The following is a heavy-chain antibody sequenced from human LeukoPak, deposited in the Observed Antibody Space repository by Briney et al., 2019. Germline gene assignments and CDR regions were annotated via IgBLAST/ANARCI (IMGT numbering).Heavy chain of an antibody. V-gene: IGHV3-74*01. CDR3: ARDPSAVSGPIDY. CDR1: GFTFSRYW. J-gene: IGHJ4*02. CDR2: IEGDGTST. Sequence: SGGSLRLSCAASGFTFSRYWMHWVRHAPGKGLAWVSRIEGDGTSTSYADFVKGRFTISRDNAKNTLNLQMNGLRTEDTAVYYCARDPSAVSGPIDYWGQGTLVTVSS. D-gene: IGHD6-19*01.